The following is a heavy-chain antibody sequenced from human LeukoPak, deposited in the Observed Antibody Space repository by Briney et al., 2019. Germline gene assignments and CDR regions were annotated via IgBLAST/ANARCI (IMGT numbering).Heavy chain of an antibody. Sequence: SETLSLTCTVSGGSISSYYWSWIRQPPGKGLEWIGYIYYSGSTNYNPSLKSRVTISVDTFKNQFSLKLSSVTAADTAVYYCARDFWTRFDPWGQGTLVTVSS. CDR2: IYYSGST. CDR1: GGSISSYY. D-gene: IGHD3/OR15-3a*01. J-gene: IGHJ5*02. CDR3: ARDFWTRFDP. V-gene: IGHV4-59*01.